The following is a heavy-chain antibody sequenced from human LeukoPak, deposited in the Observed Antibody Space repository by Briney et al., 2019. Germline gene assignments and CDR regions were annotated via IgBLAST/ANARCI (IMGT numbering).Heavy chain of an antibody. CDR2: ISGSGGST. J-gene: IGHJ6*03. V-gene: IGHV3-23*01. D-gene: IGHD3-10*01. Sequence: GGSLRLSCAASGFTFSTYDLSWVRQAPGKGLEWVSVISGSGGSTYYADSVKGRFTISRDNSKNTLYLQMNSLRAEDTAVYYCARDRLYAPIYGSGTPHWYMDVGGKGTTGTVSS. CDR1: GFTFSTYD. CDR3: ARDRLYAPIYGSGTPHWYMDV.